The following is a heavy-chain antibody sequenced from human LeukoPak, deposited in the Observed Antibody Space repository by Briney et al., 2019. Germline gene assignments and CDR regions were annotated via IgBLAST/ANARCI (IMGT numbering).Heavy chain of an antibody. Sequence: SETLSLTCTVAGDSFSSSSHYWAWIRQPPGEGLEWIGTLFYGGKTYSNPSLKSRVTMSIDTSKTQFSLKLSSVTAADTAVYYCARGKSEYYYDSSGYYHDYWGQGTLVTVSS. CDR3: ARGKSEYYYDSSGYYHDY. V-gene: IGHV4-39*01. J-gene: IGHJ4*02. CDR1: GDSFSSSSHY. CDR2: LFYGGKT. D-gene: IGHD3-22*01.